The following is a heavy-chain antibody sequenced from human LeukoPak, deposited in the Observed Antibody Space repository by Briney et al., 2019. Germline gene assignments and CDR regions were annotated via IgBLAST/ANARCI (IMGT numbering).Heavy chain of an antibody. D-gene: IGHD4-11*01. J-gene: IGHJ4*02. CDR2: IRFDGTNK. Sequence: GGSLRLSCAASGFTFSSYGMHWVRQAPGKGLEWVAFIRFDGTNKYYADSVKGRFTISRDNSKNTLYLQMNSLRAEDTAVYYCAKGTDYSFDYWGQGTLVTVSS. CDR1: GFTFSSYG. V-gene: IGHV3-30*02. CDR3: AKGTDYSFDY.